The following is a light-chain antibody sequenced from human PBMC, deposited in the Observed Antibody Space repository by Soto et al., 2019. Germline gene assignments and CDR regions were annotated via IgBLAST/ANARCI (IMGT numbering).Light chain of an antibody. J-gene: IGKJ4*01. V-gene: IGKV3-20*01. CDR1: QSVSSRY. CDR3: QQYDSSPPGLT. Sequence: EIVLTQSPGTLSLSPGERATLSCRASQSVSSRYLAWYQQKPGQAPRLLIYGASSRATGIPDRFSGSGYGTDFTLTISRLEPEDFAVYYCQQYDSSPPGLTFGGGTKVEIK. CDR2: GAS.